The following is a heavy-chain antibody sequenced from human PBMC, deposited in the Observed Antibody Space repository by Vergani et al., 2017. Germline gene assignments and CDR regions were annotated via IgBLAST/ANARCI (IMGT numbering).Heavy chain of an antibody. Sequence: EVQLEESGGGLVLPGRSLRLSCVASGFTSAGYAMHWVRQAPGKGLEWVSGISWNSNSIGYADSVKGRFTISRDNAKNSLFLEMNSLRFEDTAVYFCTKGSVYYHDSAGHGYDPYTGFDLWGQGTLVTVSS. V-gene: IGHV3-9*02. CDR3: TKGSVYYHDSAGHGYDPYTGFDL. CDR2: ISWNSNSI. CDR1: GFTSAGYA. J-gene: IGHJ3*01. D-gene: IGHD5-12*01.